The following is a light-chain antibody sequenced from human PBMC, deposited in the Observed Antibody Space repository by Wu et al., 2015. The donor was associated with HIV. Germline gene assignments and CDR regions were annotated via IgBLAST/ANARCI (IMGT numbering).Light chain of an antibody. CDR1: QSVSGSY. CDR3: QQYGSSPQT. J-gene: IGKJ1*01. Sequence: EIVLTQSPGTLSVSPGERATLSCRASQSVSGSYLAWYQQKPGQAPRLLIYGVSSRTTGIPDRFRGSGSGTDFTLTINRLEPEDFAVYYCQQYGSSPQTFGQGTKVEIK. V-gene: IGKV3-20*01. CDR2: GVS.